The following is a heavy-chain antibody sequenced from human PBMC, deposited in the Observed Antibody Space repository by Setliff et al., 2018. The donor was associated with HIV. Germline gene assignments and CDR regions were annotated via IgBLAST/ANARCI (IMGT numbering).Heavy chain of an antibody. CDR1: GYSFTSYW. CDR3: AGQDTAMVTGFDY. J-gene: IGHJ4*02. D-gene: IGHD5-18*01. CDR2: IYPRDSDT. Sequence: PGESLKISCKGSGYSFTSYWIGWVRQMPGKGLEWMGMIYPRDSDTSPSFQGQVTMSVDKSVSTAYLQWSSLKASDTAMYYCAGQDTAMVTGFDYWGQGTLVTVSS. V-gene: IGHV5-51*01.